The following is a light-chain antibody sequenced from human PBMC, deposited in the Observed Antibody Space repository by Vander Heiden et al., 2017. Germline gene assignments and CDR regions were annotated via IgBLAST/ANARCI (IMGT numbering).Light chain of an antibody. V-gene: IGKV3-15*01. Sequence: VVPKPPATVSASPGERVTLSCRASQNVINNLARYQQKPGQAPRLLIYGISTRATDIPARFSGSGSETQFTLTISSLQSEDSAVYYCQQYNKWPLTFGGGTKVEIK. J-gene: IGKJ4*01. CDR2: GIS. CDR1: QNVINN. CDR3: QQYNKWPLT.